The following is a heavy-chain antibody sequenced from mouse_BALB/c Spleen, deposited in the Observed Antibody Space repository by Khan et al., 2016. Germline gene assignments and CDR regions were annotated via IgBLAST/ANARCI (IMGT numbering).Heavy chain of an antibody. D-gene: IGHD2-1*01. CDR3: ASYGNYAMDY. J-gene: IGHJ4*01. CDR2: IVPENGNT. V-gene: IGHV14-1*02. CDR1: GFNIKDYY. Sequence: VQLQQSGAELVRPGALVKLSCKASGFNIKDYYMHWVKQRPEQGLEWIGWIVPENGNTIYDPKFQGKASITADTSSNTAYLQLSSLTSEDTAVYYCASYGNYAMDYWGQGTSVTVSS.